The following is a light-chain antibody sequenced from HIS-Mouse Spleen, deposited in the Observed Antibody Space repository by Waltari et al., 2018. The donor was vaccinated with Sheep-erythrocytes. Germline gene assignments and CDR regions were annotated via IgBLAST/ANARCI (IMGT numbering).Light chain of an antibody. CDR3: KQANSFPIT. J-gene: IGKJ5*01. Sequence: DIQMTQSPSPVSASVGDRVTLPCLASQGISIWLAWDQQKPGKAPKLLIYAASSLQSGVPSRFSGSGSGTDFTLTISSLQPEDFATYYCKQANSFPITFGQGTRLEIK. CDR2: AAS. CDR1: QGISIW. V-gene: IGKV1-12*01.